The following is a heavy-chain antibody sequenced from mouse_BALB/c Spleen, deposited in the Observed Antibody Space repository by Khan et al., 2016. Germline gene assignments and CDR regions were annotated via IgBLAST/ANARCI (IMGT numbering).Heavy chain of an antibody. V-gene: IGHV3-2*02. J-gene: IGHJ4*01. D-gene: IGHD1-1*01. CDR1: GYSITSDYA. Sequence: EVKLLESGPGLVKPSQSLSLTCTVTGYSITSDYAWNWIRQFPGNKLEWMGYISYSGSTSYNPSLKSRISITRDTSKNQFFLQLNSVTTEDTATYYCARRIYYYGSSYYYAMDYWGQGTSVTVSS. CDR3: ARRIYYYGSSYYYAMDY. CDR2: ISYSGST.